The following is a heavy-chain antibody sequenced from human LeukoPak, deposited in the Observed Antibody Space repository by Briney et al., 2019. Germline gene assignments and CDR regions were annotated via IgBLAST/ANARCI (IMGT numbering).Heavy chain of an antibody. J-gene: IGHJ3*02. D-gene: IGHD3-3*01. Sequence: SETLSLTCTVSGGSISSYYWSWIRQPAGKGLEWIGRIYTSGSTNYNPSPKSRVTMSVDTSKNQFSLKLSSVTAADTAVYYCARVFPNYDFWSGYGDAFDIWGQGTMVTVSS. V-gene: IGHV4-4*07. CDR3: ARVFPNYDFWSGYGDAFDI. CDR2: IYTSGST. CDR1: GGSISSYY.